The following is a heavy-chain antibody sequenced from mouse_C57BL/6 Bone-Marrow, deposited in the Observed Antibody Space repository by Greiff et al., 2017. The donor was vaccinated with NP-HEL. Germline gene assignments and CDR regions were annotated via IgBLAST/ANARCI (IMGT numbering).Heavy chain of an antibody. V-gene: IGHV1-81*01. Sequence: QVQLKQSGAELARPGASVKLSCKASGYTFTSYGISWVKQRTGQGLEWIGEIDPRSGNTYYNEKFKGKATLTADKSSSTAYMELRSLTSEDSAVYFGAKPLYYGVYYYAMDYWGQGTSVTVSS. CDR2: IDPRSGNT. J-gene: IGHJ4*01. CDR1: GYTFTSYG. CDR3: AKPLYYGVYYYAMDY. D-gene: IGHD2-13*01.